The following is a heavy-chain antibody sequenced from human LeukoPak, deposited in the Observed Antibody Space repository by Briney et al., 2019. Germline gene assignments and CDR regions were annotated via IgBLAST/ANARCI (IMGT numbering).Heavy chain of an antibody. CDR1: GFTFSSYA. J-gene: IGHJ4*02. D-gene: IGHD6-6*01. Sequence: GGSLRLSCTASGFTFSSYAMSWVRQAPGKGLEWVSGISGSGGNTYYADSVKGRFTISRDNSKNTLYLQMNSLRAEDTAVYYCTKRRGYSSSSVDYWGPGTLVTVSS. CDR3: TKRRGYSSSSVDY. CDR2: ISGSGGNT. V-gene: IGHV3-23*01.